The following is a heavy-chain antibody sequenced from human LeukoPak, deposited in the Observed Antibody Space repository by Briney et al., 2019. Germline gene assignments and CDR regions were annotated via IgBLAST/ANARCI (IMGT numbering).Heavy chain of an antibody. CDR3: ARDRGLAGGADAFDI. CDR2: INPNSGGT. CDR1: GYTFTGYY. J-gene: IGHJ3*02. V-gene: IGHV1-2*04. Sequence: ASVKVSCKASGYTFTGYYMHWVRQAPGQGLEWMGWINPNSGGTNYAQKFQGWVTMTRDTSISTAYMELSRLRSDDTAVYYGARDRGLAGGADAFDIWGQGTMVTVSS. D-gene: IGHD6-19*01.